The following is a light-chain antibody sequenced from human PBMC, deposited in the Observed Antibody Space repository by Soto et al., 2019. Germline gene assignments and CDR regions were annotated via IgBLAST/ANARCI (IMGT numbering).Light chain of an antibody. V-gene: IGLV2-8*01. CDR1: SSDVGRYNY. J-gene: IGLJ1*01. CDR3: SSYAGTPFF. Sequence: QSVLTQPPSASGSPGQSVTISCTGTSSDVGRYNYVSWYQQHPGKAPQLMISEVNKRASGVPDRFSGSKSGNTASLTVSGLQAEDEADYYCSSYAGTPFFFGTGTK. CDR2: EVN.